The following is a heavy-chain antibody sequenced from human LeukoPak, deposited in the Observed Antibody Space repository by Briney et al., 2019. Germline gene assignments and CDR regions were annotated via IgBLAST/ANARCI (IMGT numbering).Heavy chain of an antibody. CDR2: ISYDGSNK. V-gene: IGHV3-30*01. Sequence: GGSLRLSCAASGFTFTNHYMDWVRQAPGKGLEWVAVISYDGSNKYYADSVKGRFTISRDNSKNTLYLQMNSLRAEDTAVYYCARGRSSGYYSSIDYWGQGTLVTVSS. CDR1: GFTFTNHY. J-gene: IGHJ4*02. CDR3: ARGRSSGYYSSIDY. D-gene: IGHD3-22*01.